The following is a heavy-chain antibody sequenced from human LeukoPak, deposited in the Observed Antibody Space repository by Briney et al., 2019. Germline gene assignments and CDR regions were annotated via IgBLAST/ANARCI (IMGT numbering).Heavy chain of an antibody. CDR1: GFTFSSYG. CDR2: IRYDGSNK. Sequence: GGSLRLSCAASGFTFSSYGIHWVRQAPAKGREWVAFIRYDGSNKYYADSLKDRFTIARHNSNNTLYLQMNSLRAEDTAVYYCAKVGQYSSGWYTVDYWGQGTLVTVSS. D-gene: IGHD6-19*01. J-gene: IGHJ4*02. CDR3: AKVGQYSSGWYTVDY. V-gene: IGHV3-30*02.